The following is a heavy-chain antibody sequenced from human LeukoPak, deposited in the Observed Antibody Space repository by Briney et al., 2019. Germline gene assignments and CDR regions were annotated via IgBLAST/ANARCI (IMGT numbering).Heavy chain of an antibody. CDR1: GGSVSSGSYY. J-gene: IGHJ4*02. Sequence: SETLSLTCTVSGGSVSSGSYYWSWIRQPPGKGLEWIGDIYYSGSTNYNPSLKSRVTISVDTSKNQFSLKLSSVTAADTAVYYCARDPYYYDSSGFDYWGQGTLVTVSS. D-gene: IGHD3-22*01. CDR3: ARDPYYYDSSGFDY. V-gene: IGHV4-61*01. CDR2: IYYSGST.